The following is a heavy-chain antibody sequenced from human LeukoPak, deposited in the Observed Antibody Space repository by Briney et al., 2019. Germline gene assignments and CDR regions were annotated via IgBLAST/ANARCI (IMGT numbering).Heavy chain of an antibody. CDR3: TRDVKGVFDY. CDR2: ISGYNGNT. V-gene: IGHV1-18*01. J-gene: IGHJ4*02. CDR1: GYTFTSDG. D-gene: IGHD2-8*01. Sequence: ASVKVSCKASGYTFTSDGISWVRQAPGQGLEWMAWISGYNGNTNYAQKFQGRVTMTKDTSTSTAYMELRGLTSEDTAVYYCTRDVKGVFDYWGQGTLVTVSS.